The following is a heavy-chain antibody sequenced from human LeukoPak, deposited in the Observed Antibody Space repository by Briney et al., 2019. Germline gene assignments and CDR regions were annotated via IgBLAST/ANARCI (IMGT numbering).Heavy chain of an antibody. CDR1: GFTFSSHA. J-gene: IGHJ6*03. V-gene: IGHV3-21*01. Sequence: GGSLRLSCAASGFTFSSHAMNWARQTPGKGLEWVSSISSSSSYIYYADSVKGRFTISRDNAKNSLYLQMNSLRAEDTAVYYCAAVRVYYYYMDVWGKGTTVTVSS. CDR3: AAVRVYYYYMDV. CDR2: ISSSSSYI. D-gene: IGHD6-19*01.